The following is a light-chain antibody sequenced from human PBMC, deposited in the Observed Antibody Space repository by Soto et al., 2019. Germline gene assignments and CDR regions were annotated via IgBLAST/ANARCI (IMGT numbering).Light chain of an antibody. CDR3: MQAGQRPLT. J-gene: IGKJ4*01. CDR1: QSLLHSNGYNY. Sequence: DLVMTQSPLSLPVTPGEPASISCRSSQSLLHSNGYNYLDWYLQKPGQSPQLLIYLGSNRASGVPDGFSGSGSGTDFTLTISRVEAEDVCVYYCMQAGQRPLTFGGGTKVEIK. V-gene: IGKV2-28*01. CDR2: LGS.